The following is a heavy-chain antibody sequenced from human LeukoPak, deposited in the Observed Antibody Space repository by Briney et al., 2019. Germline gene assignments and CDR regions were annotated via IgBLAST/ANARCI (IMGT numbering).Heavy chain of an antibody. Sequence: PGRSLRLSCAASGFTFSSYAMHWVRQAPGKGLEWVAVISYDGSNKYYADSVKGRFTISRDNSKNTLYLQMNSLKTEDTGVYYCTTALNFDILTGLYQPIAAFDIWGQGTLVTVSS. V-gene: IGHV3-30*04. CDR1: GFTFSSYA. D-gene: IGHD3-9*01. J-gene: IGHJ3*02. CDR2: ISYDGSNK. CDR3: TTALNFDILTGLYQPIAAFDI.